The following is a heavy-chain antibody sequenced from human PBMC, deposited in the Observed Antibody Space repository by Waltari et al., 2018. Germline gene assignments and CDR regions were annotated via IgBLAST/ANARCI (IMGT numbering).Heavy chain of an antibody. CDR2: IKQDGSEK. Sequence: EVQLLESGGGLVQPGGSLSLSCAASGFPFSSYWMSWFRQPPGKLLEWLANIKQDGSEKYYVDSVKGRFTISRDNAKNSLYLQMNSLRAEDTAVYYCARVGSLIVVVVAPDPSFDYWGQGTLVTVSS. D-gene: IGHD2-15*01. CDR3: ARVGSLIVVVVAPDPSFDY. CDR1: GFPFSSYW. J-gene: IGHJ4*02. V-gene: IGHV3-7*01.